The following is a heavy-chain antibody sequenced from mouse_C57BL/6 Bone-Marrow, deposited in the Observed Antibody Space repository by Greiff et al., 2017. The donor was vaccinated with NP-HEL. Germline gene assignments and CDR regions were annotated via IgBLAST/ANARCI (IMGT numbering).Heavy chain of an antibody. Sequence: VKLQESGPELVKPGASVKLSCKASGYTFTSYDINWVKQRPGQGLEWIGWIYPRDGSTKYNEKFKGKATLTVDTSSSTAYMELHSLTSEDSAVYFCARVLDSSGYLVAYWGQGTLVTVSA. V-gene: IGHV1-85*01. J-gene: IGHJ3*01. D-gene: IGHD3-2*02. CDR3: ARVLDSSGYLVAY. CDR2: IYPRDGST. CDR1: GYTFTSYD.